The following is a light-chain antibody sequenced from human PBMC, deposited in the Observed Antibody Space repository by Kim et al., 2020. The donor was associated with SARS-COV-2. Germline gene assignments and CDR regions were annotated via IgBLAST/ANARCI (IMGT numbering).Light chain of an antibody. Sequence: SVSPGQTASITCPGDKLGDKYDCWYQQTPGQSPVLVIYQDSKRPSGSPERFSGSNSGNTATLTISGTQAMDEADYYCQAWDSSTEVFGTGTKVTVL. V-gene: IGLV3-1*01. CDR1: KLGDKY. CDR3: QAWDSSTEV. CDR2: QDS. J-gene: IGLJ1*01.